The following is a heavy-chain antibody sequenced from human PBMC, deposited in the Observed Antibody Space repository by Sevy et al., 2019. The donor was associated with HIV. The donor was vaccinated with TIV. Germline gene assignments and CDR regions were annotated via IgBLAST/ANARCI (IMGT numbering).Heavy chain of an antibody. CDR1: GGSITSLY. Sequence: SETLSLTCTVSGGSITSLYWNWIRQPPGKGLEWIANIYYNGHINYNPSLKSRVTLSLDTSTNQCSLGLSSVTAADTAMYYCAGGNSWGRGYSWGQGTLVTVSS. CDR2: IYYNGHI. J-gene: IGHJ4*02. V-gene: IGHV4-59*08. D-gene: IGHD1-26*01. CDR3: AGGNSWGRGYS.